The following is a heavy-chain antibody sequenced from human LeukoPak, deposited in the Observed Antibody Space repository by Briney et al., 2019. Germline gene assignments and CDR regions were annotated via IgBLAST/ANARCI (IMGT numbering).Heavy chain of an antibody. CDR1: GGPFSSSSYY. CDR2: ISYSGST. J-gene: IGHJ6*03. Sequence: SETLSLTCTVSGGPFSSSSYYWGWIRQPPGKGLEWIGSISYSGSTYYNPSLKSRVTMSVDTSKNQFSLNLSSVTAADTAVYYCAKPAARGTYYYYMDVWGKGTTVTVSS. V-gene: IGHV4-39*01. CDR3: AKPAARGTYYYYMDV. D-gene: IGHD3-16*01.